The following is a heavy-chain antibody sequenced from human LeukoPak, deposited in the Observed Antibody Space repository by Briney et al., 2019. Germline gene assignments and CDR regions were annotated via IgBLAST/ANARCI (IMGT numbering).Heavy chain of an antibody. CDR2: ISSSSSYI. CDR1: GFTFSSYS. D-gene: IGHD2-2*02. Sequence: GGSLRLSCAASGFTFSSYSMNWVRQAPGKGLEWVSSISSSSSYIYYADSVKGRFTISRDNAKNSLYLQMNSLRAEDTAVYYCAKEGCTFSTCYINCWGQGTLVTVSS. J-gene: IGHJ4*02. V-gene: IGHV3-21*01. CDR3: AKEGCTFSTCYINC.